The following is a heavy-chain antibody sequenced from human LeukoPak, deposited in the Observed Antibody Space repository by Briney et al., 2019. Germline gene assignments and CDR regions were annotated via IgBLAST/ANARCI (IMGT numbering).Heavy chain of an antibody. CDR3: ARSPLGQLDY. CDR2: IKQDGSEK. D-gene: IGHD6-6*01. CDR1: GLTFSSYY. Sequence: GGSLRLSCAASGLTFSSYYMTWVRQAPGKGLEWVANIKQDGSEKYYEDSVKGRFTISRDNAKNSLYLQMNSLRAEDTAMYYCARSPLGQLDYWGQGTLVTVSS. J-gene: IGHJ4*02. V-gene: IGHV3-7*01.